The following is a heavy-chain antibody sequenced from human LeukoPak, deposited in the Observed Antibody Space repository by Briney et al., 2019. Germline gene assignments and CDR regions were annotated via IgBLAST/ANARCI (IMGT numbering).Heavy chain of an antibody. V-gene: IGHV3-7*01. CDR3: ARDMSRGWPSGY. D-gene: IGHD3-10*02. Sequence: VGSLRLSCAASGFTSSSDWMSWVRQAPGKGLEWVGNIKQDGSEKYYVDSVKGRFTISSDKAQNSLYLQMSSLRAQHTAIYYFARDMSRGWPSGYWGQGTLVTVSS. CDR2: IKQDGSEK. J-gene: IGHJ4*02. CDR1: GFTSSSDW.